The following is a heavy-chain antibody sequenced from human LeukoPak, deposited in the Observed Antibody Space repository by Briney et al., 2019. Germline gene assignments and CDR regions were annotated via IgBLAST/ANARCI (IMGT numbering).Heavy chain of an antibody. Sequence: SETLPLTCTTSGVSISRFYWSWVRQPPGKGLEWIGNIYSGVPTYFNPSLKSRVIISVDTSKNQFSLNLTSVTAADTAMYYCVQTTGWPGFDYWGQGILVTVSS. CDR1: GVSISRFY. J-gene: IGHJ4*02. CDR3: VQTTGWPGFDY. V-gene: IGHV4-4*09. CDR2: IYSGVPT. D-gene: IGHD1-1*01.